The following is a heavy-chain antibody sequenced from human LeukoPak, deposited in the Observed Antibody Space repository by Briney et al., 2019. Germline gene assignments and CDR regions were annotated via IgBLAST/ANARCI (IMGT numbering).Heavy chain of an antibody. CDR3: ARSSIVVVSTLDY. CDR2: ISSNGGST. J-gene: IGHJ4*02. V-gene: IGHV3-64*01. Sequence: PGGSLRLSCAASGFPFSSYAMHWVRQAPGMGLEYVSAISSNGGSTSYANSVKGRFTISRDNSKNTLYLQMGSLRAEDMAVYYCARSSIVVVSTLDYWGQGTLVTVSS. CDR1: GFPFSSYA. D-gene: IGHD2-2*01.